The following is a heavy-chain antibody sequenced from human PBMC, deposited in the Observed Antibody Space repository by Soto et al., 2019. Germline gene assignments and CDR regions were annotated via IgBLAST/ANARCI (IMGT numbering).Heavy chain of an antibody. CDR1: GFTFSSYA. CDR3: AKDSPAYYDFWSGYPGSGYFDY. D-gene: IGHD3-3*01. J-gene: IGHJ4*02. V-gene: IGHV3-23*01. Sequence: GGSLRLSCAASGFTFSSYAMSWVRQAPGKGLEWVSAVSGSGGSTYYADSVKGRFTISRDNSKNMLYLQMNSLRAEDTAVYYCAKDSPAYYDFWSGYPGSGYFDYWGQGTLVPVSS. CDR2: VSGSGGST.